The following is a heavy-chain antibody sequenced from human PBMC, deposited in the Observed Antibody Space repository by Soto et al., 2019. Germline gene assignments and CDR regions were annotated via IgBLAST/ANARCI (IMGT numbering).Heavy chain of an antibody. CDR3: ARQGRITIFGVVITHFDY. V-gene: IGHV4-39*01. D-gene: IGHD3-3*01. CDR1: GGSISSSSYY. Sequence: QLQLQESGPGLVKPSETLSLTCTVSGGSISSSSYYWGWIRQPPGKGLEWIGSIYYSGSTYYNPSLKRRVPISVNTSKNQFSLKLSSWTAADTAVYYCARQGRITIFGVVITHFDYWGQGTLVTVSS. J-gene: IGHJ4*02. CDR2: IYYSGST.